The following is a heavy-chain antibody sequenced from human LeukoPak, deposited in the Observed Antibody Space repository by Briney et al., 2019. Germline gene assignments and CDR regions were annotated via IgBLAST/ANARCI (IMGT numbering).Heavy chain of an antibody. CDR2: INHSGST. Sequence: SETLSLTCTVSGGSISGYYWSWIRQPPGKGLEWIGEINHSGSTNYNPSLKSRVTISVDTSKNQFSLKLSSVTAADTAVYYCARGRLMYYFDYWGQGTLVTVSS. CDR1: GGSISGYY. D-gene: IGHD3-10*02. J-gene: IGHJ4*02. V-gene: IGHV4-34*01. CDR3: ARGRLMYYFDY.